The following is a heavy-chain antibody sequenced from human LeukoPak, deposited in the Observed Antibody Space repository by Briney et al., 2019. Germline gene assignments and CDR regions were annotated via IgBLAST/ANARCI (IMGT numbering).Heavy chain of an antibody. D-gene: IGHD3/OR15-3a*01. CDR1: GDSVTTYY. CDR2: VSHDGTT. Sequence: PSETLILTCSVSGDSVTTYYWSWIRQATGKGLEWIGYVSHDGTTNYTPSLRSRVIMSVDTANNTISLRLTSVTAADTAIYYCARLDCYDVFGCSNPCGRGTQVTVS. V-gene: IGHV4-59*08. CDR3: ARLDCYDVFGCSNP. J-gene: IGHJ5*02.